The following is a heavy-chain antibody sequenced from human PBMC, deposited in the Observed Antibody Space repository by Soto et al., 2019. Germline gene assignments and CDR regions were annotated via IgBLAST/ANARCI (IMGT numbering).Heavy chain of an antibody. Sequence: EVQLVESGGGLVKPGGSLRLSCAVSGFTFSSYSMNWVRQAPGKGLEWVSSISSSSSYIYYADSVKGRFTISRDNAKNSLYLQMNSLRAEDTAVYYCARALTLRGRYCSGGSCYAFDYWGQGTLVTVSS. CDR1: GFTFSSYS. CDR2: ISSSSSYI. J-gene: IGHJ4*02. CDR3: ARALTLRGRYCSGGSCYAFDY. V-gene: IGHV3-21*01. D-gene: IGHD2-15*01.